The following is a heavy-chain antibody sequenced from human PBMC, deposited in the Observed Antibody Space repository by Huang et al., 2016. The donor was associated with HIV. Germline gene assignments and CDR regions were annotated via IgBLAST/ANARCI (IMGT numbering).Heavy chain of an antibody. CDR1: GGTFGSYD. CDR3: ARDLTGTRAAAAGIRGDAFDV. J-gene: IGHJ3*01. V-gene: IGHV1-69*13. Sequence: QVQLVQSGAEVKKPGSSVKVSCKASGGTFGSYDIRWWRQAPGQGLEWMGGIIPIFDTVNYAQKFQGRVRITADASTSTAYMELTSLRSEDTAVYYCARDLTGTRAAAAGIRGDAFDVWGQGTLVTVSS. CDR2: IIPIFDTV. D-gene: IGHD6-13*01.